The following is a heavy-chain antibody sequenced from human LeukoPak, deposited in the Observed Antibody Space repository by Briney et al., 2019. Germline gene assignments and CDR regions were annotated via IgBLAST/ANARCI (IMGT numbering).Heavy chain of an antibody. CDR1: GYTFTGYY. D-gene: IGHD5-12*01. J-gene: IGHJ4*02. V-gene: IGHV1-2*02. Sequence: GASVKVSCKASGYTFTGYYMHWVRQAPGQGLEWMGWINPNSGGTNYAQKFQGRVTMTRDTSISTAYMELSRLRSDDTAVYYCARGAMVATLFFDYSGQGTLVTVSS. CDR3: ARGAMVATLFFDY. CDR2: INPNSGGT.